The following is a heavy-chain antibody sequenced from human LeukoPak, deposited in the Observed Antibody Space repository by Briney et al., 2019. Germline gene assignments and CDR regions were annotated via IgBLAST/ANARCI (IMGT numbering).Heavy chain of an antibody. V-gene: IGHV4-30-4*01. CDR3: ARVRYCSSASCYSPGAFDI. CDR2: IHDSGNT. Sequence: SQTLSLTCTVSGGSVSTTDYYWTWIRQPPGRGLEWIGYIHDSGNTYYNPPLKSRVTISVDTSNNQVSLKLRSVTAADTAVYYCARVRYCSSASCYSPGAFDIWGQGTMVTVFS. J-gene: IGHJ3*02. CDR1: GGSVSTTDYY. D-gene: IGHD2-2*01.